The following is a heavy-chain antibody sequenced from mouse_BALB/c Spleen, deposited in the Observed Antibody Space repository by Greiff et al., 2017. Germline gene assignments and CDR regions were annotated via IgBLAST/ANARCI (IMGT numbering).Heavy chain of an antibody. CDR2: INPSNGRT. CDR1: GYTFTRYW. D-gene: IGHD1-1*01. CDR3: ATDYGSSWGY. V-gene: IGHV1S81*02. Sequence: QVQLQQPGAELVKPGASVKLSCKASGYTFTRYWMHWVKQRPGQGLEWIGEINPSNGRTNYNEKFKSKATLTVDKSSSTAYMQLSSLTSEDSAVYYCATDYGSSWGYWGQGTTLTVSS. J-gene: IGHJ2*01.